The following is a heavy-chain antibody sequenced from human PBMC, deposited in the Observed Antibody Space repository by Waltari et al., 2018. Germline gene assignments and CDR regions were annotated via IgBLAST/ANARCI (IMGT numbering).Heavy chain of an antibody. CDR3: IRDTRGVMDYDLDY. Sequence: EVQLVESGGGLVQPGRSLRLSCTASGFTFGDYAMSWFRQAPGKGLEWIGFIRSKAYGGTTEYAASVKGRFTISRDDSKSIAYLQMNSLKTEDTAVYYCIRDTRGVMDYDLDYWGQGTLVTVSS. CDR1: GFTFGDYA. CDR2: IRSKAYGGTT. V-gene: IGHV3-49*03. J-gene: IGHJ4*02. D-gene: IGHD3-16*01.